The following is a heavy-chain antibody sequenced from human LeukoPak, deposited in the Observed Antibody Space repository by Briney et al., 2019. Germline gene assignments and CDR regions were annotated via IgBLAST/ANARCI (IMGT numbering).Heavy chain of an antibody. CDR1: GYTFTSYY. CDR3: ARGDSLRDFWSGYYNYYYYGMDV. V-gene: IGHV1-46*01. CDR2: INPSGGTT. J-gene: IGHJ6*02. D-gene: IGHD3-3*01. Sequence: ASVKVSCKASGYTFTSYYMHWVRQAPGQGLEWMGIINPSGGTTSYAQKFQGRVTMTRDTSTSTIYMELSSLRSEDTAVYYCARGDSLRDFWSGYYNYYYYGMDVWGQGTTVTVSS.